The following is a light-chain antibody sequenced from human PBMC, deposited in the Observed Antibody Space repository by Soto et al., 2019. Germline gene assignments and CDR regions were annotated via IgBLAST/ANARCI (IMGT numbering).Light chain of an antibody. V-gene: IGKV3-15*01. CDR3: QQYNNWPSIT. CDR2: GAS. Sequence: VLAQSPGTLSLSPGERATLSCRASQSVSSSYFAWYQQPPGQCPRLLISGASARATGIPARFSGSGSGTEFTLTISILQSEDVAVYYCQQYNNWPSITFGQGTRLEIK. CDR1: QSVSSSY. J-gene: IGKJ5*01.